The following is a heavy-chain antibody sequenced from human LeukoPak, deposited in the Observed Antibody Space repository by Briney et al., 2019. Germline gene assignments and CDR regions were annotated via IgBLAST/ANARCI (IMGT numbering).Heavy chain of an antibody. V-gene: IGHV3-7*01. J-gene: IGHJ4*02. CDR3: ARDGAIQLWPNFDY. CDR2: IKGDGSET. CDR1: GFTFSYYW. Sequence: GGSLRLSCAASGFTFSYYWMNWARQAPGKGLEWVANIKGDGSETHYVDSVKGRFTIARDNAKNSLYLQMNSLRAEDTAVYYCARDGAIQLWPNFDYWGQGTLVTVSS. D-gene: IGHD5-18*01.